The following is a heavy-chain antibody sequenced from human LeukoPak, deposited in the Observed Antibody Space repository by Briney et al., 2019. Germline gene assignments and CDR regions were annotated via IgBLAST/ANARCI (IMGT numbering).Heavy chain of an antibody. CDR3: ARGRADYYFDY. J-gene: IGHJ4*02. D-gene: IGHD2-21*02. V-gene: IGHV3-48*01. CDR1: GFTFSGYS. CDR2: ISSGSSTI. Sequence: PGGSLRLSCAASGFTFSGYSMNWVRQAPGKGLEWVSYISSGSSTIYYADSVRGRFTISRDNAKSSLYLQMNGLRAEDTAVYYCARGRADYYFDYWSQGTLVTVSS.